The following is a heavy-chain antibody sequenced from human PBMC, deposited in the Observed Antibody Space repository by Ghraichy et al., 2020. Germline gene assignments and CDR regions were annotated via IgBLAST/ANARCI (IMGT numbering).Heavy chain of an antibody. D-gene: IGHD5-18*01. CDR1: GYTFTGYY. J-gene: IGHJ4*02. CDR2: INPNSGGT. Sequence: ASVKVSCKASGYTFTGYYMHWVRQAPGQGLEWMGWINPNSGGTNYAQKFQGRVTMTRDTSISTAYMELSRLRSDDTAVYYCARVGAAMVIAPFDYWGQGTLVTVSS. V-gene: IGHV1-2*02. CDR3: ARVGAAMVIAPFDY.